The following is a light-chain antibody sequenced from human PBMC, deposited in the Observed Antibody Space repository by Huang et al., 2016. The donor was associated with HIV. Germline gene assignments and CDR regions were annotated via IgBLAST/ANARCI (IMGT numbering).Light chain of an antibody. CDR1: QNVRNN. V-gene: IGKV3-15*01. CDR3: QQFNNWPLA. J-gene: IGKJ4*01. CDR2: EAS. Sequence: ETLMTQFPATLSVSPGERATLSCRASQNVRNNLAWYQQKPGQAPRLLFYEASSRATGVPGRFSASGSGIDFTLTISSLQSEDFAVYYCQQFNNWPLAFGGGTTVEIK.